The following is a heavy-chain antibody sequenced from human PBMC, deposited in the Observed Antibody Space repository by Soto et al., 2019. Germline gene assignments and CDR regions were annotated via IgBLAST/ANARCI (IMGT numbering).Heavy chain of an antibody. CDR1: GFAFTRYS. V-gene: IGHV3-21*06. CDR2: ISSTTNYI. Sequence: GGSLRLSCAAPGFAFTRYSMNWVRQAPGKGLEWVSSISSTTNYIYYGDSMKGRFTISRDNAKNSLYLEMNSLRAEDTAVYYCARESEDLTSNFDYRGQGTLVTVSS. CDR3: ARESEDLTSNFDY. J-gene: IGHJ4*02.